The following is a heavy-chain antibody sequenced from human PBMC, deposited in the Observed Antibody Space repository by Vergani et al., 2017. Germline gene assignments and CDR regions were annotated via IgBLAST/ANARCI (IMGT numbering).Heavy chain of an antibody. CDR1: GYSFTSYW. V-gene: IGHV5-51*01. J-gene: IGHJ4*02. D-gene: IGHD4-17*01. Sequence: EVQLVQSGAEVKKPGESLKISCKGSGYSFTSYWIGWVRQRPGKGLEWMGIIYPGDSDTRYSPSFQGQFTISADKSISTAYLQRSSPKASDTAMYYCARQSCGDYGETVMWGQGTLVTVSS. CDR3: ARQSCGDYGETVM. CDR2: IYPGDSDT.